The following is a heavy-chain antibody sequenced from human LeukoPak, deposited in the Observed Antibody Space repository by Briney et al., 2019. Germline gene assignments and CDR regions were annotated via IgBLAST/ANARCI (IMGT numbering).Heavy chain of an antibody. CDR2: IYHSGRS. J-gene: IGHJ4*02. D-gene: IGHD2-8*02. Sequence: SETLSLTCTVSGDSISNGVKYWSWIRQHPGRGLEWIGYIYHSGRSYYNPSLKSRITMSVDTSKNQFSLNLRSVTAADTAVYYCARDQVECTGGTCQSRVGFDFWGQGTLVTVSS. V-gene: IGHV4-31*03. CDR3: ARDQVECTGGTCQSRVGFDF. CDR1: GDSISNGVKY.